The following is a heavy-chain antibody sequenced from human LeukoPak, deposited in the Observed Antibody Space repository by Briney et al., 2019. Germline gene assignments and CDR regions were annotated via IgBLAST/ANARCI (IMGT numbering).Heavy chain of an antibody. D-gene: IGHD2-15*01. CDR2: IYYSGST. Sequence: SETLSLTCTVSSGSISSYYWSWIRQPPGKGLEWIGYIYYSGSTNYNPSLKSRVTISVDTSKNQFSLKLSSVTAADTAVYYCARSRYCSGGSCYSGGYAFDIWGQGTMVTVSS. CDR1: SGSISSYY. CDR3: ARSRYCSGGSCYSGGYAFDI. V-gene: IGHV4-59*01. J-gene: IGHJ3*02.